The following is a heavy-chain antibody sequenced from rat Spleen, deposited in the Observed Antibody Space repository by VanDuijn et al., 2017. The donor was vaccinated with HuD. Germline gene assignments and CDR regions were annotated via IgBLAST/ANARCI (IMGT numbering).Heavy chain of an antibody. CDR3: ARRGGTTDY. J-gene: IGHJ2*01. Sequence: EVQLVESDGGLVQPGRSLKLSCAASGFTFSDYYMACVRQAPTKGLEWVATISYDGSSTYYRDSVKGRFTISRDNAKSTLYLQMDSLRSEDTATYYCARRGGTTDYWGQGVMVTVSS. CDR2: ISYDGSST. CDR1: GFTFSDYY. D-gene: IGHD1-5*01. V-gene: IGHV5-29*01.